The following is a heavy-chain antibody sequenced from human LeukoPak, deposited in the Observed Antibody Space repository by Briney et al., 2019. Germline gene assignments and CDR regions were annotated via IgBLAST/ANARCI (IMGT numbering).Heavy chain of an antibody. CDR1: GFTFSNNA. J-gene: IGHJ4*02. V-gene: IGHV3-23*01. CDR3: AKGEEVWFGEASGSFDY. Sequence: GGSLKLSCAASGFTFSNNAMSWVRQAPGKGLEWVSVITANGGRTYYADSVKGRFTISRDNSKNTLSLQMNSLRADDTAVYYCAKGEEVWFGEASGSFDYWGQGTLVTVSS. CDR2: ITANGGRT. D-gene: IGHD3-10*01.